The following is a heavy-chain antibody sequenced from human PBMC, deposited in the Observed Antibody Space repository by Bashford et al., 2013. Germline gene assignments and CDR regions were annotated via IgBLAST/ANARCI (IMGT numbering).Heavy chain of an antibody. CDR2: IHPNTGGT. CDR1: GGTFTGYY. J-gene: IGHJ4*02. Sequence: ASVKVSCKASGGTFTGYYIQWVRQAPGQGLEWIGWIHPNTGGTNFAQRFQGRVTLTRDTSISTAYMEFTSLRSDDTAVYYCATLESGWPLFDFWGQGTLVTVSS. D-gene: IGHD6-19*01. CDR3: ATLESGWPLFDF. V-gene: IGHV1-2*02.